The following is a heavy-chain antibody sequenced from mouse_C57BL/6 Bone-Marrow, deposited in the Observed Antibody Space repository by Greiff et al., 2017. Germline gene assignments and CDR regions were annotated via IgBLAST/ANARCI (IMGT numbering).Heavy chain of an antibody. CDR1: GYTFTSYW. CDR2: IYPGSGST. V-gene: IGHV1-55*01. J-gene: IGHJ1*03. Sequence: QVQLQQPGAELVKPGASVKMSCKASGYTFTSYWITWVKQRPGQGLEWIGDIYPGSGSTNYNEKFKSKATRTVDTSSSTAYMRLSSLTSEDSAVYYCARPYYSNDWYFDVWGTGTTVTVTS. CDR3: ARPYYSNDWYFDV. D-gene: IGHD2-5*01.